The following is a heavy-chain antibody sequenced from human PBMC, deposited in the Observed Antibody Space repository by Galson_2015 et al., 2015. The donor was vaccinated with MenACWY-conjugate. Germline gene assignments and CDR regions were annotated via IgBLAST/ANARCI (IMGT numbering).Heavy chain of an antibody. V-gene: IGHV3-7*03. CDR1: GFTLSHYY. J-gene: IGHJ6*03. D-gene: IGHD3-16*01. Sequence: SLRLSCAASGFTLSHYYMSWVRQAPGKGLEWVATIRGDGSETFHVDSVKDRFTISRDNAQNSLFLQMNSLRAEDTAVYYCARSYVPGSDRKNYYMDVWGRGTTVTVSS. CDR2: IRGDGSET. CDR3: ARSYVPGSDRKNYYMDV.